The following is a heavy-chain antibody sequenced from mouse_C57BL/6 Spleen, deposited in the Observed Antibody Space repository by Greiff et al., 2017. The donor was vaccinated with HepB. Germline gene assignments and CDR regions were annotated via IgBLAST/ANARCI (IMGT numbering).Heavy chain of an antibody. V-gene: IGHV1-50*01. CDR3: ARAGLGRYFDY. CDR1: GYTFTSYW. Sequence: QVQLQQPGAELVKPGASVKLSCKASGYTFTSYWMQWVKQRPGQGLEWIGEIDPSDSYTNYNQKFTGKATLTVDPSSSTAYMQLSSLTSEDSAVYYCARAGLGRYFDYWGQGTTLTVSS. D-gene: IGHD4-1*01. CDR2: IDPSDSYT. J-gene: IGHJ2*01.